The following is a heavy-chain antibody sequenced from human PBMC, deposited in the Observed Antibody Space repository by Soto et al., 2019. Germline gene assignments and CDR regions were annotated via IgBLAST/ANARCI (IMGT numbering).Heavy chain of an antibody. CDR1: GFTFSSYW. CDR2: IKQDGSEK. Sequence: PGGSLRLSCAASGFTFSSYWMSWVRQAPGKGLEWVANIKQDGSEKYYVDSVKGRFTISRDNAKNSLYLQMNSLRAEDTAVYYCARASSSSDYYYGMDVWGQGTTVTVSS. D-gene: IGHD6-6*01. J-gene: IGHJ6*02. CDR3: ARASSSSDYYYGMDV. V-gene: IGHV3-7*01.